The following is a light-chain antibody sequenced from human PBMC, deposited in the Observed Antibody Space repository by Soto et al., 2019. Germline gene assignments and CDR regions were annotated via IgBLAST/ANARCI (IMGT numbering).Light chain of an antibody. CDR1: QSISSN. J-gene: IGKJ1*01. CDR2: GAS. CDR3: QQYGGSTRT. Sequence: EIVMTQSPATLSVSLGERSTLSCRACQSISSNLAWYQQKPGQAPRLLIHGASSRATGVPDRITGSGSGTDFTLSISRLEPEDFAVYYCQQYGGSTRTFGQGTKVDIK. V-gene: IGKV3-20*01.